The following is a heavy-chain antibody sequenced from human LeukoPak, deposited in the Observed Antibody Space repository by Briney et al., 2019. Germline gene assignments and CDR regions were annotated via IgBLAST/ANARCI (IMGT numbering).Heavy chain of an antibody. V-gene: IGHV1-2*02. CDR3: ARQGLIAARSRSWFDP. D-gene: IGHD6-6*01. Sequence: ASVKVSCKASGYTFTGYYMHWVRQAPGQGLEWMGWINPNSGGTNYAQKFQGRVTMTRDTSISTAYMELSRLRSDDTAVYYCARQGLIAARSRSWFDPWGQGTLATVSS. CDR1: GYTFTGYY. J-gene: IGHJ5*02. CDR2: INPNSGGT.